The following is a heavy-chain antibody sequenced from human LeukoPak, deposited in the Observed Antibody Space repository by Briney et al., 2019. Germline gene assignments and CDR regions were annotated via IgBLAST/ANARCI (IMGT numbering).Heavy chain of an antibody. Sequence: ASVKVSCKASGYTFTGYYMHCVRQAPGQGLEWMGRINPNSGGTNSAQKFQGRVTMTRDTSISTAYMELTRLRSDDTAVYYCARGDTVTTGPFDYWGQGTLVTVSS. D-gene: IGHD4-17*01. CDR2: INPNSGGT. V-gene: IGHV1-2*06. CDR3: ARGDTVTTGPFDY. J-gene: IGHJ4*02. CDR1: GYTFTGYY.